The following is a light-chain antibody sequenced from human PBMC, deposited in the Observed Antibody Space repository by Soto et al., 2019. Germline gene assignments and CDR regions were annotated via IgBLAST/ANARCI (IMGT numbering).Light chain of an antibody. Sequence: DMQITQSPSSLSASLGDRVTITCRASHGISTYLNWYQQKPGKAPKLLIYAASSLQSGVPSRFSGSESETDFTLTISSMQPEDFANYSCQQSYSTTWTFGQGTKVDIK. CDR2: AAS. J-gene: IGKJ1*01. CDR3: QQSYSTTWT. CDR1: HGISTY. V-gene: IGKV1-39*01.